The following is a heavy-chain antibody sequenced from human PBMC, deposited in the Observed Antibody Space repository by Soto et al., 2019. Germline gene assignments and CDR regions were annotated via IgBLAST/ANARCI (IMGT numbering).Heavy chain of an antibody. J-gene: IGHJ6*02. V-gene: IGHV3-30*18. CDR3: AKEAHIVVVPAAIAGSYYYGMDV. Sequence: GGSLRLSCAASGFTFSSYGMHWVRQAPGKGLEWVAVISYDGSNKYYADSVKGRFTISRDNSKNTLYLQMNSLRAEDTAVYYCAKEAHIVVVPAAIAGSYYYGMDVWGQGTTVTVSS. CDR2: ISYDGSNK. D-gene: IGHD2-2*01. CDR1: GFTFSSYG.